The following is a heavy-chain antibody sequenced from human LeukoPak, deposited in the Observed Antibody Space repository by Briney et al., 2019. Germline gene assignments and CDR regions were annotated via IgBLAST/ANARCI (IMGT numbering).Heavy chain of an antibody. V-gene: IGHV3-43D*03. CDR3: AKDHGYDYYDSSGYSLSWYFDY. CDR1: GFTFDDYA. CDR2: ISWDGGST. D-gene: IGHD3-22*01. Sequence: GGSLRLSRAASGFTFDDYAMHWVRQAPGKGLGWVSLISWDGGSTYYADSVKGRFTISRDNSKNSLYLQMNSLRAEDTALYYCAKDHGYDYYDSSGYSLSWYFDYWGQGTLVTVSS. J-gene: IGHJ4*02.